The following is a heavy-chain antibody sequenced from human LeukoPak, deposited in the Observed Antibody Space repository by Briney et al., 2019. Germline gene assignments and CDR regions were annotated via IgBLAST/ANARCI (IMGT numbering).Heavy chain of an antibody. Sequence: QLGGSLRLSCAASGFTFSTYWMSWVRQAPGKGLEWVANIKQDGSEKYYVDSVKGRFTISRDNAKNSLYLQMNSLRAEDTAVYYCARDREGTVAYFDYWGQGTLVTVSS. CDR1: GFTFSTYW. V-gene: IGHV3-7*01. CDR2: IKQDGSEK. CDR3: ARDREGTVAYFDY. J-gene: IGHJ4*02. D-gene: IGHD4-23*01.